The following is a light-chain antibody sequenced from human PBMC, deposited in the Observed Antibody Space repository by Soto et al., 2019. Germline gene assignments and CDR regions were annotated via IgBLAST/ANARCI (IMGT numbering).Light chain of an antibody. CDR2: EVS. CDR3: SSFGGSNHVV. Sequence: QSALTQPPSASGSPGQSVTISCTGTSSDVGGYNYVSWYQQHPGKAPKLIIYEVSKRPSGVPDHFSGSKSGNTASLTVSGLQADDVADYYCSSFGGSNHVVFGGGPMLTVL. V-gene: IGLV2-8*01. J-gene: IGLJ2*01. CDR1: SSDVGGYNY.